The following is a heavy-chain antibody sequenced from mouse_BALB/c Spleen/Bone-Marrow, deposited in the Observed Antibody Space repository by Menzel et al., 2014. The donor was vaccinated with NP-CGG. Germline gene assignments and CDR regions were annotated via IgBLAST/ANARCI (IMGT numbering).Heavy chain of an antibody. D-gene: IGHD2-4*01. J-gene: IGHJ3*01. CDR3: ARHAYYDQTEVSFVY. CDR1: GFSFSNYG. CDR2: ISGDGRYT. V-gene: IGHV5-9-2*01. Sequence: EVQLQQSGGGLVKSGGSLKLSCAASGFSFSNYGMSWVRQTPEKRLERVATISGDGRYTFYSDSVKGRFTISRDNAKNNLYLQLSSLRSEDTALYYCARHAYYDQTEVSFVYWGQGTLVTVSA.